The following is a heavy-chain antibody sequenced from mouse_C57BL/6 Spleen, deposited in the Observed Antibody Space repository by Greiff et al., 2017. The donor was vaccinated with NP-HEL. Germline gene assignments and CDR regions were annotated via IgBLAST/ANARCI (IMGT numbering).Heavy chain of an antibody. CDR3: ARPENGYSWFAY. CDR1: GFTFSDYY. CDR2: ISNGGGST. V-gene: IGHV5-12*01. J-gene: IGHJ3*01. D-gene: IGHD2-3*01. Sequence: EVKLVESGGGLVQPGGSLKLSCAASGFTFSDYYMYWVRQTPEKRLEWVAYISNGGGSTYYPDTVTGRFTISRDNAKNTLYLQMSRLKSEDTAMYYCARPENGYSWFAYWGQGTLVTVSA.